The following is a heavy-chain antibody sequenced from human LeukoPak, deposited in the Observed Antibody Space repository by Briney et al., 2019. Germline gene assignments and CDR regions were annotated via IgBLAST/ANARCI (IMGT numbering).Heavy chain of an antibody. CDR3: ARPGDYMVRGFSRGAFDI. CDR1: GGSISSSSYY. J-gene: IGHJ3*02. Sequence: SSETLSLTCTVSGGSISSSSYYWGWIRQPPGKGLEWIGSIYHSGSTNYNPSLKSRVTISVDKSKNQFSLKLSSVTAADTAVYYCARPGDYMVRGFSRGAFDIWGQGTMVTVSS. V-gene: IGHV4-39*07. D-gene: IGHD3-10*01. CDR2: IYHSGST.